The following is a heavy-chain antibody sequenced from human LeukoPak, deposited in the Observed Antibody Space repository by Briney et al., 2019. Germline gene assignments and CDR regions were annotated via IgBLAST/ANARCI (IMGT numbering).Heavy chain of an antibody. Sequence: PSETLSLTCTVSGGSISSYFWSWVRQPPGKGLEWIGYISYSGSTNYNTSLKSRVTISVDTSKKQFSLKLRSVTAADTAVYYCARTYGGNSYDAFDIWGQGTMVTVSS. D-gene: IGHD4-23*01. CDR3: ARTYGGNSYDAFDI. CDR2: ISYSGST. CDR1: GGSISSYF. V-gene: IGHV4-59*08. J-gene: IGHJ3*02.